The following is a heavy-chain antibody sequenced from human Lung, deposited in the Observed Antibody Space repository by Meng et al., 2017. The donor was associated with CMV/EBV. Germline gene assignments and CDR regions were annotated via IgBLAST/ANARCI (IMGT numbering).Heavy chain of an antibody. CDR3: ARQKGATLDYFDY. CDR1: GFTFNTYT. CDR2: ISGSSSFT. Sequence: GESXKISCAASGFTFNTYTMNCVCQAPGKGLEWVSSISGSSSFTYYADSVKGRFTISRDNAKNSLYLQMNSLRAEDTAVYYCARQKGATLDYFDYWGNSTLVTVSS. V-gene: IGHV3-21*01. D-gene: IGHD1-26*01. J-gene: IGHJ4*01.